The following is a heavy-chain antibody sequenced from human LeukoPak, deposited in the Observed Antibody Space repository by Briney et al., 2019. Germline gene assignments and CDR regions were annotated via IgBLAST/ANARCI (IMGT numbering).Heavy chain of an antibody. CDR2: IIPMFDIA. V-gene: IGHV1-69*04. J-gene: IGHJ4*02. D-gene: IGHD2-2*01. Sequence: SVKVSCKASGGTVSSSAISWVRQAPGQGLEWMGRIIPMFDIANYAQKFQGRDTITADKSTNTAYMELSSLRSEDTAVYYCAREPAAENYFDYWGQGTLVTVSS. CDR3: AREPAAENYFDY. CDR1: GGTVSSSA.